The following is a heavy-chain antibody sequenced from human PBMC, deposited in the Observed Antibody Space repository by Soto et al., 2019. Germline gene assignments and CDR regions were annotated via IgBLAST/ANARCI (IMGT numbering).Heavy chain of an antibody. CDR1: GYPFSRNG. CDR3: VKDRDSNSWPSRDV. J-gene: IGHJ6*02. Sequence: GXSVKVSCKTSGYPFSRNGISWVRQAPGQGLEWMGWISPNSGNTRYAQKLQDRVIMTTDTSTSTAYMELRSLRSDDTAVYYCVKDRDSNSWPSRDVWGPRTTVTVSS. V-gene: IGHV1-18*01. CDR2: ISPNSGNT. D-gene: IGHD3-22*01.